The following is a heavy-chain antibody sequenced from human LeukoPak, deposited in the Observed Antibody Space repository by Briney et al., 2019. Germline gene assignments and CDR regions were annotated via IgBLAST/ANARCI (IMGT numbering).Heavy chain of an antibody. V-gene: IGHV3-21*01. CDR2: ISSGSVYI. D-gene: IGHD6-13*01. CDR1: RFTFSDYS. Sequence: GGSLRLSCAASRFTFSDYSMNWVRQAPGEGLQWVASISSGSVYIYYADSMKGRFTISRDNAKNSMYLQMYSLRAEDTAVYYCARGPKYISATGPYYFDYWGQGTPVTVSS. J-gene: IGHJ4*02. CDR3: ARGPKYISATGPYYFDY.